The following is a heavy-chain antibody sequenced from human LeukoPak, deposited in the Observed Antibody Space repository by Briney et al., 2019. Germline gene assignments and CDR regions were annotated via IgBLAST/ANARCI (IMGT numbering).Heavy chain of an antibody. D-gene: IGHD5-12*01. CDR3: ARNENSGWGYFDY. CDR2: IGGSNGIT. J-gene: IGHJ4*02. CDR1: RFTFNSYA. V-gene: IGHV3-23*01. Sequence: GGSLRLSCAASRFTFNSYAMSWVRQAPGKGLEWVSVIGGSNGITFYVGSVKGRFTISRDNSKDTLYLQMNSLRAEDTAVYYCARNENSGWGYFDYWGQGTLSPSPQ.